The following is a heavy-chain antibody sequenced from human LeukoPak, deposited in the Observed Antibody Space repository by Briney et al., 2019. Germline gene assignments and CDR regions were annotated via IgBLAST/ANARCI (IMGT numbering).Heavy chain of an antibody. V-gene: IGHV1-8*01. D-gene: IGHD5-18*01. Sequence: GASVKVSCKASGYTFTSYDINWVRQATGQGLEWMGWMDPNSGNTGYAQKFQGRVTMTRNTSMNTAYMEMSSLSSEDTAVYYCARGWDTAPDYWGQGTLVTVSS. J-gene: IGHJ4*02. CDR1: GYTFTSYD. CDR2: MDPNSGNT. CDR3: ARGWDTAPDY.